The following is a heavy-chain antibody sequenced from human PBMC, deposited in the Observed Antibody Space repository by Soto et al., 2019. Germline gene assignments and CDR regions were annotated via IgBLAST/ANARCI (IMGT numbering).Heavy chain of an antibody. J-gene: IGHJ6*02. CDR1: GGTFSSYA. V-gene: IGHV1-69*06. D-gene: IGHD2-2*01. Sequence: SVKVSCKASGGTFSSYAISWVRQAPGQGLEWMGGIIPIFGTANYAQKFQGRVTITADKSTSTAYMELSSLRSEDTAVYYCLRYCSSTSCSPDYYYGMDVWGQGTTVTVSS. CDR2: IIPIFGTA. CDR3: LRYCSSTSCSPDYYYGMDV.